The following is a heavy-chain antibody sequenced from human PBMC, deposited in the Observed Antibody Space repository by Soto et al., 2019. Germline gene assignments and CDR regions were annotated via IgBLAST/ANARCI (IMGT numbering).Heavy chain of an antibody. Sequence: GGSLRLSCAASGFTVSSNYMSWVRQAPGKGLEWVSVIYSGGSTYYADSVKGRFTISRDNSKNTLCLQMNSLRAEDTAVYYCARDRSTYDILTGYYPHWYFDLWGRGTLVTVSS. V-gene: IGHV3-66*01. CDR1: GFTVSSNY. CDR2: IYSGGST. D-gene: IGHD3-9*01. J-gene: IGHJ2*01. CDR3: ARDRSTYDILTGYYPHWYFDL.